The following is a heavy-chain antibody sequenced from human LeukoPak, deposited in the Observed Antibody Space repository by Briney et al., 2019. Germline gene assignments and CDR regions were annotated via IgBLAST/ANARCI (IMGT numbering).Heavy chain of an antibody. Sequence: ASVNVSCKASGYSFSGYYMHWVRQAPGQGLEWMGWINPNSGGTNYAQKFQGKVTMTRDTSISTAYMELSRLRSDDTAVYYCARGGYCSSTSCLKWGHWFDPWGQGTLVTVSS. CDR1: GYSFSGYY. V-gene: IGHV1-2*02. J-gene: IGHJ5*02. CDR2: INPNSGGT. D-gene: IGHD2-2*01. CDR3: ARGGYCSSTSCLKWGHWFDP.